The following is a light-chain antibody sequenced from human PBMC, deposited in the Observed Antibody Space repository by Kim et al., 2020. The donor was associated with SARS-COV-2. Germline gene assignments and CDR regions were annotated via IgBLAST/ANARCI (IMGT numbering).Light chain of an antibody. CDR1: QSISSW. J-gene: IGKJ1*01. CDR2: DAS. V-gene: IGKV1-5*01. Sequence: ASVGDRVTITCRAKQSISSWLAWYQQNPGKAPKLLIYDASSLESGGPSRFSGSGSVTEFTLTISSLQPDDFATYYCQQYNSYSLTFGQGTKVDIK. CDR3: QQYNSYSLT.